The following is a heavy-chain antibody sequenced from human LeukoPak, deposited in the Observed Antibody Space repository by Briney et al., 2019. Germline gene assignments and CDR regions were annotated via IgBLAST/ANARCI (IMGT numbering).Heavy chain of an antibody. CDR2: ISGSGGST. D-gene: IGHD3-22*01. Sequence: GGSLRLSCAASGFTFSSYAMSWVRQAPGKGLEWVSAISGSGGSTYYADSVKGRFTISRDNSKNTLYLQMNSLRAEDTAVYYCAKPFKGSGYYYPFDYWGQGTLVTVSS. CDR3: AKPFKGSGYYYPFDY. V-gene: IGHV3-23*01. J-gene: IGHJ4*02. CDR1: GFTFSSYA.